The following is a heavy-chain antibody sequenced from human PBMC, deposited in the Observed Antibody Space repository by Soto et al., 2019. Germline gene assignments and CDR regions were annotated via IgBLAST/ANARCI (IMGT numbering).Heavy chain of an antibody. CDR3: ASFRPYSSSFDY. CDR2: INHSGST. J-gene: IGHJ4*02. V-gene: IGHV4-34*01. CDR1: GGSFSGYY. Sequence: SETLSLTCAVYGGSFSGYYWSWIRRPPGKGLEWIGEINHSGSTNYNPSLKSRVTISVDTSKNQFSLKLSSVTAADTAVYYCASFRPYSSSFDYWGQGTLVTVSS. D-gene: IGHD6-13*01.